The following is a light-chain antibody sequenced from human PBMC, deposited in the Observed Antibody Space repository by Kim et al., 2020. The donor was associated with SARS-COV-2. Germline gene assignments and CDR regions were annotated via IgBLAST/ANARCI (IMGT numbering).Light chain of an antibody. CDR3: QQSYSTPLT. CDR2: AAS. CDR1: QSISSY. V-gene: IGKV1-39*01. Sequence: ASVEERVTITCRASQSISSYLNWYQQKPGKAPKLLIYAASSLQSGVPSRFSGSGSGTDFTLTISSLQPEDFATYYCQQSYSTPLTFGGGTKVDIK. J-gene: IGKJ4*01.